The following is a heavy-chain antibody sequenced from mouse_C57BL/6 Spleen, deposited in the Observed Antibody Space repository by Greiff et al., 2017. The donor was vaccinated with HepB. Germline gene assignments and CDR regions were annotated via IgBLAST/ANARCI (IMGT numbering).Heavy chain of an antibody. CDR1: GYTFTDYY. CDR2: INPNNGGT. CDR3: ARCYYGSSLYYAMDY. Sequence: VQLQQSGPELVKPGASVKISCKASGYTFTDYYMNWVKQSHGKSLEWIGDINPNNGGTSYNQKFKGKATLTVDKSSSTAYMELRSLTSEDSAVYYCARCYYGSSLYYAMDYWGQGTSVTVSS. V-gene: IGHV1-26*01. D-gene: IGHD1-1*01. J-gene: IGHJ4*01.